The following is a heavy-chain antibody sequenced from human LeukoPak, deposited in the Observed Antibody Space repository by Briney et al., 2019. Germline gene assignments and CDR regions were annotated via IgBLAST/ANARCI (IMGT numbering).Heavy chain of an antibody. CDR2: IIPIFGTA. J-gene: IGHJ4*02. Sequence: GASVKVSCKASGGTFSSYAISWVRQAPGQGLEWMGGIIPIFGTANYAQKFQGRVTITADESTSTAYMELSSLRSEDTAVYYCARDLDRLRFLRGDYWGQGTLVTVSS. D-gene: IGHD3-3*01. CDR1: GGTFSSYA. V-gene: IGHV1-69*13. CDR3: ARDLDRLRFLRGDY.